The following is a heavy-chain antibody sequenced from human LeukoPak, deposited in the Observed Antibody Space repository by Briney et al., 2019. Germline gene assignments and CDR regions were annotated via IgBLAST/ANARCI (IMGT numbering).Heavy chain of an antibody. D-gene: IGHD6-13*01. Sequence: AGGSLRLSCAASGFTLSRYAMSWVRQTPGKGLGWVSTIRSSSDYISNADSVKGRFTITRDNAKHSLYLQMNSLRAEDTAVYYCAREDSTSWFYFDHWGQGTLVTVSS. CDR1: GFTLSRYA. V-gene: IGHV3-21*01. CDR3: AREDSTSWFYFDH. CDR2: IRSSSDYI. J-gene: IGHJ4*02.